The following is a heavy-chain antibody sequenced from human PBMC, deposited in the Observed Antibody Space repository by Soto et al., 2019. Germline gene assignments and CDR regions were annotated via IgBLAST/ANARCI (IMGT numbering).Heavy chain of an antibody. CDR1: GFTFSSYW. Sequence: GGSLRLSCAASGFTFSSYWMSWVRQAPGKGLEWVAVISYDGSNKYYADSVKGRFTISRDNSKNTLYLEMNSLRVEDTAVYHCVRDTAYCSGGTCYSSHGMDVWGQGTTVTVSS. V-gene: IGHV3-30-3*01. CDR2: ISYDGSNK. J-gene: IGHJ6*02. D-gene: IGHD2-15*01. CDR3: VRDTAYCSGGTCYSSHGMDV.